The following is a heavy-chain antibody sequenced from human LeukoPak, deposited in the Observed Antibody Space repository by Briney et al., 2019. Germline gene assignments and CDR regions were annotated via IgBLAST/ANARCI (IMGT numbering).Heavy chain of an antibody. D-gene: IGHD3-16*01. CDR3: ARVTWLGGRLRESGSWFDP. CDR1: GGSISSGYY. Sequence: TASETLSLTCTVSGGSISSGYYWGWIRQPPGKGLEWIGSISHSGSTYYNPSLKSRVTVSVDTSKNQFSLKLTSVTAADTAVYYCARVTWLGGRLRESGSWFDPWGQGTLVTVSS. V-gene: IGHV4-38-2*02. J-gene: IGHJ5*02. CDR2: ISHSGST.